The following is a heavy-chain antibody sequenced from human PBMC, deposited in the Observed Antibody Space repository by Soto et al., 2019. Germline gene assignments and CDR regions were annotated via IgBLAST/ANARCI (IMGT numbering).Heavy chain of an antibody. Sequence: QVQLVESGGGVVQPGRSLRLSCAASGFTFSSYAMHWVRQAPGKGLEGGAVISYDGSNKYYADSVKGRFTISRDNSKNTLYLQMNSLRAEDTAVYYCARTPRGQWELPYYYYGMDVWGQGTTVTVSS. J-gene: IGHJ6*02. CDR2: ISYDGSNK. V-gene: IGHV3-30-3*01. CDR1: GFTFSSYA. CDR3: ARTPRGQWELPYYYYGMDV. D-gene: IGHD1-26*01.